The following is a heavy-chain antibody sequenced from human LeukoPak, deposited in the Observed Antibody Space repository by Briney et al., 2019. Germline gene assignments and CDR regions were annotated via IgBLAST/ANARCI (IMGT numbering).Heavy chain of an antibody. Sequence: GGSLRLSCAASGFTFSSHGMNWVRLAPGKGLEWVSVIYSGGSTYYADSVKGRFTISRDNSKNTLYLQMNSLRAEDTAVYYCARESRIAVAGSGVNWGQGTLVTVSS. CDR2: IYSGGST. CDR1: GFTFSSHG. J-gene: IGHJ4*02. V-gene: IGHV3-66*01. D-gene: IGHD6-19*01. CDR3: ARESRIAVAGSGVN.